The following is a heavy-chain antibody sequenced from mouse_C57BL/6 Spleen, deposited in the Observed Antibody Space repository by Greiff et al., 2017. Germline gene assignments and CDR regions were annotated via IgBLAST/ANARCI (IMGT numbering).Heavy chain of an antibody. J-gene: IGHJ4*01. Sequence: VQRVESGPGLVQPSQSLSITCTVSGFSLTSYGVHWVRQSPGKGLEWLGVIWRGGSTDYNAAFMSRLSITKDNSKSQVFFKMNSLQADDTAIYYGAKPYNSNDEDAMDYWGQGTSVTVSS. CDR3: AKPYNSNDEDAMDY. CDR1: GFSLTSYG. V-gene: IGHV2-5*01. CDR2: IWRGGST. D-gene: IGHD2-5*01.